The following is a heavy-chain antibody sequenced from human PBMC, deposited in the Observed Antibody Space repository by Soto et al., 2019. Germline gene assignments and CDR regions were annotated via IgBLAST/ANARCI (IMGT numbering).Heavy chain of an antibody. D-gene: IGHD2-8*01. V-gene: IGHV3-48*01. CDR3: ARDYCTNGVCGSDY. CDR1: GFTFSSYS. J-gene: IGHJ4*02. Sequence: GGSLRLSCAASGFTFSSYSMNWVRQAPGKGLEWVSYISSSSSTIYYADSVKGRFTISRDNAKNSLYLQMNSLRAEDTAVYYCARDYCTNGVCGSDYWGQGTLVTVSS. CDR2: ISSSSSTI.